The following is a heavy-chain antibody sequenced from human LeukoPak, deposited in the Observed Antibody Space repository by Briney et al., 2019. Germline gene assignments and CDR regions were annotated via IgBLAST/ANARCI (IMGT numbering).Heavy chain of an antibody. V-gene: IGHV3-30-3*01. CDR3: ARDANYYGSGSYYGN. CDR1: GFTFSSYA. CDR2: ISYDGSNK. D-gene: IGHD3-10*01. J-gene: IGHJ4*02. Sequence: GGSLRLSCAASGFTFSSYAMHWVRQAPGKGLEWVAVISYDGSNKYYADSVKGRFTLSRDNSKNTLYLQMNSLRAEDTAVYYCARDANYYGSGSYYGNWGQGTLVTVSS.